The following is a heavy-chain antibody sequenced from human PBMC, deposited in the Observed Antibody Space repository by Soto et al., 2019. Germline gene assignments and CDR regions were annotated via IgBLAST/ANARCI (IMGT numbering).Heavy chain of an antibody. D-gene: IGHD1-26*01. CDR3: ARHGVGWLDP. J-gene: IGHJ5*02. V-gene: IGHV4-39*01. CDR2: IHYSGST. Sequence: QLQLQESGPGLVKPSETLSLTCTVSGGYMTSGSYYWAWIRQPPGKGLEWIASIHYSGSTTYNPSLKSRLTISVDTSKNQFSLKLSSGTAADTAVYYCARHGVGWLDPWGQGTLVTVSS. CDR1: GGYMTSGSYY.